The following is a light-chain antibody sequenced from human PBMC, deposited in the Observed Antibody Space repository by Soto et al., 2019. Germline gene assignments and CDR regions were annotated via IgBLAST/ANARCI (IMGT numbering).Light chain of an antibody. CDR3: GSWDGNLSAPHVV. V-gene: IGLV1-51*02. CDR2: EDN. CDR1: SSNIGNNY. J-gene: IGLJ2*01. Sequence: QSALTQPPSVSAAPGQKVTISCSGSSSNIGNNYVSWYQQLPGTAPKLLIYEDNKRPSGIPDRFSGSKSGTSATLGITGLQTGDEADYCCGSWDGNLSAPHVVFGGGTKLTVL.